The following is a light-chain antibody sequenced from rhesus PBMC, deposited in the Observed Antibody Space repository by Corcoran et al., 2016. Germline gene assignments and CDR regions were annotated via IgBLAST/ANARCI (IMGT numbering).Light chain of an antibody. CDR2: GAS. V-gene: IGKV3-53*01. Sequence: QVILTQSPATLSLSPGERATLSCRASQRVGSSLAWYQQKPGQAPRLPIYGASSRAPGIPDRFSGSGSGTEFTLTISSLEPEDFAVYYCQKYSSSPYSFGQGTKVEIK. J-gene: IGKJ2*01. CDR1: QRVGSS. CDR3: QKYSSSPYS.